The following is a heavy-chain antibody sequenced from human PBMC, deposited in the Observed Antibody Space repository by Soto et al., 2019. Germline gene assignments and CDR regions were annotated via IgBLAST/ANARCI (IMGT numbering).Heavy chain of an antibody. CDR2: VHYSGST. D-gene: IGHD2-2*01. V-gene: IGHV4-59*08. CDR1: GGSISGYS. J-gene: IGHJ6*03. Sequence: SETLSLTCTVSGGSISGYSWSWIRQSPGKGLEWIGYVHYSGSTNYNPSLKSRVTISVDTSKNQFSLKLSSVTAADTAVYYCARAETPFDQDCSSTRCYYYYMDVWGKGTKVTVSS. CDR3: ARAETPFDQDCSSTRCYYYYMDV.